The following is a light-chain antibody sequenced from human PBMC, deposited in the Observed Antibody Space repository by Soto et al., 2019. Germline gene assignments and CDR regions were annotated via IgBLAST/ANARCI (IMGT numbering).Light chain of an antibody. Sequence: EIVLTQSPGTLSLSPGERATLSCRASQSVSSSYLAWYQQKPGQAPRLLIYGASSRATSIPDRFSGSGSGTDLTLTISRLAPEDFAVYYCQQYGSSLFTFGGGTKVEIK. CDR3: QQYGSSLFT. J-gene: IGKJ4*01. CDR1: QSVSSSY. V-gene: IGKV3-20*01. CDR2: GAS.